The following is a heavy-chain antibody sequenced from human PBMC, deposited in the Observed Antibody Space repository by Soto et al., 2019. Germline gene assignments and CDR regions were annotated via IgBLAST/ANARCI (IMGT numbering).Heavy chain of an antibody. CDR3: AKDLGRYNWNLNYFDY. CDR2: ISYDGSNK. D-gene: IGHD1-7*01. J-gene: IGHJ4*02. CDR1: GFTFSSYF. Sequence: EGSLRLSCAASGFTFSSYFMHWVRQAPGKGLEWVAVISYDGSNKYYADSVKGRFTISRDNSKNTLYLQMDSLRAEDTAVYYCAKDLGRYNWNLNYFDYWGQGTLVTVSS. V-gene: IGHV3-30*18.